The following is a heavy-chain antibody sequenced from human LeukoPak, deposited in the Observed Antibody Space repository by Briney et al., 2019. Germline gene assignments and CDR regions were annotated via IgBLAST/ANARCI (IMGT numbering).Heavy chain of an antibody. V-gene: IGHV4-61*08. J-gene: IGHJ5*02. D-gene: IGHD6-13*01. CDR3: ARHDIAAAGTKKNNWFDP. CDR1: GGSVNSGDPF. CDR2: IYYSGST. Sequence: SETLSLTCTVSGGSVNSGDPFWSWIRQPPGKGLEWIGNIYYSGSTNYNPSLQSRVTVSIDTSKNQFSLKLSSVTAADTAVYYCARHDIAAAGTKKNNWFDPWGQGTLVTVSS.